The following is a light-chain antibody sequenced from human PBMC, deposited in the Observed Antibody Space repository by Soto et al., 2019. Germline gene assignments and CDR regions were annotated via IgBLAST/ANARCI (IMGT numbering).Light chain of an antibody. CDR1: QSLVYSDGNTY. J-gene: IGKJ4*01. V-gene: IGKV2-30*01. CDR2: KVS. Sequence: DVVMTQSPLSLPVTLGQPASISCRSSQSLVYSDGNTYLNWFQQRPGQSPRRLIYKVSNRDSVVPDSVSVSGSGTDFTLKISRVEAEDVGGYYCMQDTHLPPTFGGGNKVPI. CDR3: MQDTHLPPT.